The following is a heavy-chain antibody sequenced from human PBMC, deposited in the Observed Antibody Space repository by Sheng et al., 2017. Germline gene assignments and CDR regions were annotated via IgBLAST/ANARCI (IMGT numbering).Heavy chain of an antibody. CDR3: ARVLYSNSWYYFDY. V-gene: IGHV3-72*01. D-gene: IGHD6-13*01. Sequence: EVQLVESGGDLVQPGGSLRLSCAAAGFTFSDYYMDWVRQAPGNGLEWVGRTRNKANSYTTEYAASVKGRFTISRDESKNSLYLQMNSLKSEDTAVYYCARVLYSNSWYYFDYWGQGTLVTVSS. J-gene: IGHJ4*02. CDR1: GFTFSDYY. CDR2: TRNKANSYTT.